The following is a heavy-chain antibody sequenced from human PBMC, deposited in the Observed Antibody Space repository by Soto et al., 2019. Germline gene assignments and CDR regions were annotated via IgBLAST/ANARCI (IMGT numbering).Heavy chain of an antibody. CDR1: GFTFTSSA. CDR2: ITVVSGYT. V-gene: IGHV1-58*01. Sequence: SVKVSCKASGFTFTSSAFHWVRQARGQGLEWIGWITVVSGYTNYAQRFQDRVTITTDMSTTTAYMELSRLTSEDTAMYYCAAEATEWQQIVRTDYWGQGTMVTVSS. CDR3: AAEATEWQQIVRTDY. D-gene: IGHD3-3*01. J-gene: IGHJ4*02.